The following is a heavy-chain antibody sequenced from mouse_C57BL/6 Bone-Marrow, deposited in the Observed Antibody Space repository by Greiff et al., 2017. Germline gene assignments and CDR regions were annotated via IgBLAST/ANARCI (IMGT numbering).Heavy chain of an antibody. V-gene: IGHV1-18*01. CDR3: ARSNYGSSWWYFDV. Sequence: VQLQQSGPELVKPGASVKIPCKASGYTFTDYNMDWVKQSHGKSLEWIGDINPNNGGTIYNQKFKGKATLTVDKSSSTAYMELRSLTSEDTAVYYCARSNYGSSWWYFDVWGTGTTVTVSS. CDR2: INPNNGGT. CDR1: GYTFTDYN. J-gene: IGHJ1*03. D-gene: IGHD1-1*01.